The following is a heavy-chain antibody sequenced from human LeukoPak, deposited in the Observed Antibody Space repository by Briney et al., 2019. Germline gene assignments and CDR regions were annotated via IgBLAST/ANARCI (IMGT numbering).Heavy chain of an antibody. CDR2: IIPIFGTV. V-gene: IGHV1-69*06. D-gene: IGHD5-18*01. J-gene: IGHJ3*02. CDR3: AKPLSGYSYGYKGGAFDI. Sequence: SVKVSCKASGGTFSSYAISWVRQAPGQGLEWMGGIIPIFGTVNYAQKFQGRVTITADKSTSTAYMELSSLRSEDTAVYYCAKPLSGYSYGYKGGAFDIWGQGTMVTVSS. CDR1: GGTFSSYA.